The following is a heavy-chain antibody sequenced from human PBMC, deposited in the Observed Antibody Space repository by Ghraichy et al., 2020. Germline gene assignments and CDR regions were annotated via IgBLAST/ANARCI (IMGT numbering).Heavy chain of an antibody. Sequence: GGSLRLSCAASGFTFSSYWMSWVRQAPGKGLEWVANIKQDGSEKYYVDSVKGRFTISRDNAKNSLYLQMNSLRAEDTAVYYCARELVVTTSWPFDYWGRGTLVTVSS. CDR3: ARELVVTTSWPFDY. CDR2: IKQDGSEK. D-gene: IGHD4-11*01. J-gene: IGHJ4*02. CDR1: GFTFSSYW. V-gene: IGHV3-7*03.